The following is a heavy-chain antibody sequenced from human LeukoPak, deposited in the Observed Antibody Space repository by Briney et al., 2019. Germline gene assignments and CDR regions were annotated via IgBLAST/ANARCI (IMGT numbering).Heavy chain of an antibody. J-gene: IGHJ4*02. CDR3: AREAPEGTYYYDSSGYI. CDR2: IYYSGST. V-gene: IGHV4-61*01. CDR1: SGSVSSGIYY. D-gene: IGHD3-22*01. Sequence: PSETLSLTCIVSSGSVSSGIYYWSWIRQPPGKGLEWIGYIYYSGSTNYNPSLKRRVTISVDTSKNQFSLKLSSVTAADTAVYYCAREAPEGTYYYDSSGYIWGQGTLVTVSS.